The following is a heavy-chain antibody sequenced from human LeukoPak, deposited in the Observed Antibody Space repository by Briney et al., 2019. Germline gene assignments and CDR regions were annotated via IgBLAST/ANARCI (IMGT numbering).Heavy chain of an antibody. CDR2: ISSSSSTI. J-gene: IGHJ3*02. CDR1: GFTFSSYS. Sequence: PGGSLRLSCAASGFTFSSYSMNWVRQAPGKGLEWVSYISSSSSTIYYADSVKGRFTISRDNAKNSLYLQMNSLRAEDTAVYYCARDDGSYSDKDAFDIWGQGTMVTVSS. D-gene: IGHD1-26*01. CDR3: ARDDGSYSDKDAFDI. V-gene: IGHV3-48*01.